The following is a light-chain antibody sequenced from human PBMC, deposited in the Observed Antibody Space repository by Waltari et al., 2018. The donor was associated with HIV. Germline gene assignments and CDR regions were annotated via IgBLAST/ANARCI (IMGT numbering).Light chain of an antibody. J-gene: IGLJ3*02. V-gene: IGLV1-40*01. CDR1: SSNIGAGSD. CDR2: GNS. Sequence: QSVLTQPPSVSGAPGQRVTISCTGSSSNIGAGSDVHRYQQLPGTAPNLLIFGNSNRPSGVPDRFSGSKSGTSASLAITGLQAEDEADYYCQSYDSSLSGSVFGGGTKLTVL. CDR3: QSYDSSLSGSV.